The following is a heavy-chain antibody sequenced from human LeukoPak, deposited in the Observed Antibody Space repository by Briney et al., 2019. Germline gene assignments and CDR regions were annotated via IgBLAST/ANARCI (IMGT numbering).Heavy chain of an antibody. V-gene: IGHV3-48*03. CDR1: GFPFSNYE. J-gene: IGHJ4*02. Sequence: GGSLRLSCAASGFPFSNYEMIWVRQAPGKGLEWVSFIGSRGTTIYYADSVRGRFTISRDNAKKSLYLQMNSLRAEDTAVYYCARDLFIGGVWGQGTLVTVSS. CDR2: IGSRGTTI. CDR3: ARDLFIGGV. D-gene: IGHD1-26*01.